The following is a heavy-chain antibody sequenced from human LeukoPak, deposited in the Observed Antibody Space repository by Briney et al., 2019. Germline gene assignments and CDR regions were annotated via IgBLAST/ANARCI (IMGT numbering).Heavy chain of an antibody. CDR3: AREGALYYYDSSGYFAY. CDR2: IYYSGST. CDR1: GGSISSHY. V-gene: IGHV4-59*11. J-gene: IGHJ4*02. Sequence: SETLSLTCTVSGGSISSHYWSWIRQPPGKGLVWIGYIYYSGSTNYNPSLKSRVTISVDTSKNQFSLKLSSVTAADTAVYYCAREGALYYYDSSGYFAYWGQGTLVTVSS. D-gene: IGHD3-22*01.